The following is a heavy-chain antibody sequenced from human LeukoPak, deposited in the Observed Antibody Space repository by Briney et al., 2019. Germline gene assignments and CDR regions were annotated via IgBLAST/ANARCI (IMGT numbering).Heavy chain of an antibody. CDR1: GFIFSSHG. CDR3: ASMRWLQSSFDY. CDR2: ISPSGDIT. D-gene: IGHD5-24*01. V-gene: IGHV3-23*01. Sequence: PGGSLRLSCAASGFIFSSHGMNWVRQAPGKGLEWVSGISPSGDITYYADSVKGRFTISRDNAKNTVYLQMNSLRAEDTAVYYCASMRWLQSSFDYWGQGTLVTVSS. J-gene: IGHJ4*02.